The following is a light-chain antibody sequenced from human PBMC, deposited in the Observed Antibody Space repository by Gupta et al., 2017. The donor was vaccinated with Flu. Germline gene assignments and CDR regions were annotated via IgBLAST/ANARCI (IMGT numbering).Light chain of an antibody. CDR3: GTWDSSLSAWV. CDR1: SSNIENNY. J-gene: IGLJ3*02. Sequence: KVTISCSGSSSNIENNYVSWYQQLPGTAPKLLMYENDKRPSGIPDRFSGSKSDASATLGITGLQTGDEADYYCGTWDSSLSAWVFGGGTKLTVL. CDR2: END. V-gene: IGLV1-51*02.